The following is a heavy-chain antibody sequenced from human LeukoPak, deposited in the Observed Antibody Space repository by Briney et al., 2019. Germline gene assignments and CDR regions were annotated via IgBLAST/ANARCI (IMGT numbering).Heavy chain of an antibody. Sequence: SETLSLTCTVSGGSISSYYWSWIRQPPGKGLEWIGEINHSGSINYNPSLKSRVTLSVDTSKNQFSLRLSSVSAADTALYFCARRAGLHSLDYWDQGTLVTVSS. D-gene: IGHD5/OR15-5a*01. CDR3: ARRAGLHSLDY. CDR1: GGSISSYY. J-gene: IGHJ4*02. CDR2: INHSGSI. V-gene: IGHV4-34*01.